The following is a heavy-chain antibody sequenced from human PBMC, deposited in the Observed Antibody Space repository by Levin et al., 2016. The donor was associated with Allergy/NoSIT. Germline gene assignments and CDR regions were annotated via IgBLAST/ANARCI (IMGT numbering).Heavy chain of an antibody. CDR3: ARNTAAALYYYYGMDV. CDR2: INAGNGNT. J-gene: IGHJ6*02. D-gene: IGHD6-13*01. Sequence: WVRQAPGQRLEWMGWINAGNGNTKYSQKFQGRVTITRDTSASTAYMELSSLRSEDTAVYYCARNTAAALYYYYGMDVWGQGTTVTVSS. V-gene: IGHV1-3*01.